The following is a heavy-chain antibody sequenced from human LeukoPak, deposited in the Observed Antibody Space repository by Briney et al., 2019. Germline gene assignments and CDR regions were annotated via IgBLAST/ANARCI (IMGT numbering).Heavy chain of an antibody. J-gene: IGHJ6*03. Sequence: PSETLSLTCAVQGGSFSGFFWTWMRQPPGKGPEWIGEINQSRGTNYNPSLKSRATISKDPSKNQFSLKLSSVTAADTAVYYCARVSSSSSLGWRGYYYYFYYYMDVWGKGTTVTVSS. CDR1: GGSFSGFF. V-gene: IGHV4-34*01. CDR3: ARVSSSSSLGWRGYYYYFYYYMDV. CDR2: INQSRGT. D-gene: IGHD6-6*01.